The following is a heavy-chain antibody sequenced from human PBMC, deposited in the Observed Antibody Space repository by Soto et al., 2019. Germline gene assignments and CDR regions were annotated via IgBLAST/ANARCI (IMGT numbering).Heavy chain of an antibody. CDR1: AFTFSSYG. J-gene: IGHJ6*02. V-gene: IGHV3-30*18. CDR3: AKDAAAGIWYGMDV. CDR2: ISYDGSNK. Sequence: QVQLLESGGGVVQPGRSLRLSCAASAFTFSSYGMHWVRQAPGKGLEWVAVISYDGSNKYYADSVKGRFTISRDNSKTTLYLQMNSLRAEDTAVYYWAKDAAAGIWYGMDVWGQGTTVTVSS. D-gene: IGHD6-13*01.